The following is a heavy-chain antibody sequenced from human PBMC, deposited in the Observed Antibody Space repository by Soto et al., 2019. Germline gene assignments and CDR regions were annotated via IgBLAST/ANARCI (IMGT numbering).Heavy chain of an antibody. CDR1: GFSISDHY. V-gene: IGHV3-11*03. Sequence: GGSLRLSXAASGFSISDHYMSWIRQAPGKGLEWVSYSSNSGTFTKYADSVKGRFSISRDNAKNSLYLEINSLRGEDTAIYYCVRPGDNYNVLDYWGQGTPVTVS. CDR2: SSNSGTFT. CDR3: VRPGDNYNVLDY. D-gene: IGHD3-10*02. J-gene: IGHJ4*02.